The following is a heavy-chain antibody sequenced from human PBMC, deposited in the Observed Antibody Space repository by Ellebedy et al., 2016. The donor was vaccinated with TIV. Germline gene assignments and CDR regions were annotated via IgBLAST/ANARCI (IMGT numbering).Heavy chain of an antibody. J-gene: IGHJ5*02. CDR2: INPDSGGT. V-gene: IGHV1-2*02. CDR3: ARGDWLNP. CDR1: GYFFTGYY. Sequence: ASVKVSXXASGYFFTGYYMHWVRQAPGQGLEWMGWINPDSGGTNYAQEFQGRVTMTRDTSIKTAYMELSSLRSDDTAFYYCARGDWLNPWGQGTLVTVSS.